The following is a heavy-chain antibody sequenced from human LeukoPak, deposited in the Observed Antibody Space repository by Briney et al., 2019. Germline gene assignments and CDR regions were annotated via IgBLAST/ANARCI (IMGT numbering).Heavy chain of an antibody. CDR1: GFTFDDYA. D-gene: IGHD3-10*01. Sequence: GGSLRLSCAASGFTFDDYAMHWVRQAPGKGLEWVSLISGDGGSTYYADSVKGRFTISRDNSKNSMYLQMNSLRTEDTALYYCAKEGDYYGSGSYGYWGQGTLVTVSS. CDR3: AKEGDYYGSGSYGY. J-gene: IGHJ4*02. V-gene: IGHV3-43*02. CDR2: ISGDGGST.